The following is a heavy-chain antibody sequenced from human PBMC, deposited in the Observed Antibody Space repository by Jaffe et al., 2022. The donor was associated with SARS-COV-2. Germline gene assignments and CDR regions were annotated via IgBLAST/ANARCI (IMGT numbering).Heavy chain of an antibody. D-gene: IGHD4-17*01. Sequence: QVQLVQSGAEVKKPGASVKVSCKASGYTFTSYYMHWVRQAPGQGLEWMGIINPSGGSTSYAQKFQGRVTMTRDTSTSTVYMELSSLRSEDTAVYYCARDLISLLYGDHNNYYYYGMDVWGQGTTVTVSS. J-gene: IGHJ6*02. V-gene: IGHV1-46*01. CDR3: ARDLISLLYGDHNNYYYYGMDV. CDR1: GYTFTSYY. CDR2: INPSGGST.